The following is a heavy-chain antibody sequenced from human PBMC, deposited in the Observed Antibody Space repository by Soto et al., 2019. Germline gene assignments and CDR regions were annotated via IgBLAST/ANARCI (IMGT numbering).Heavy chain of an antibody. CDR3: AREIAAAFDY. Sequence: QVQLVESGGGVVQPGRSLRLSCAASGFTFSSYGMHWVRQAPGKGLEWVAVIWYDGSNKYYADSVKGRFTISRDNSKKPLYLQMNSLRAEDTAVYYCAREIAAAFDYWGQGTLVTVSS. V-gene: IGHV3-33*01. D-gene: IGHD6-13*01. J-gene: IGHJ4*02. CDR1: GFTFSSYG. CDR2: IWYDGSNK.